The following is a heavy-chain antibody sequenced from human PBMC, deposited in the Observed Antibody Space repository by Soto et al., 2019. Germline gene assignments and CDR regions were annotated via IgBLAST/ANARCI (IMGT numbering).Heavy chain of an antibody. Sequence: GASVKVSCKASGYTFTSYAMHWVRQAPGQRLEWMGWINAGNGNTKYSQKFQGRVTITRDTSASTAYMELSSLRSEDTAVYYCARDQSSRGPCYYYYGMDVWGQGTTVTVSS. V-gene: IGHV1-3*01. CDR1: GYTFTSYA. J-gene: IGHJ6*02. CDR3: ARDQSSRGPCYYYYGMDV. D-gene: IGHD2-2*01. CDR2: INAGNGNT.